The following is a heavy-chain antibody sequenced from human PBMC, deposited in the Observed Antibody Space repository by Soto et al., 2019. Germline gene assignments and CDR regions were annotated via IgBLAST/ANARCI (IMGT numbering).Heavy chain of an antibody. D-gene: IGHD2-15*01. CDR2: ISSTSNTI. Sequence: EVQLVESGGGLVRPGGSLRLSCAASGFTFSSYSMSWVRQAPGKGLEWVSYISSTSNTIYDADSVKGRFTISRDNAKNSLYLHMNSLSAEDTAVYYCARDRGCSGGICYRDLGYWGQGTLVTVSS. CDR1: GFTFSSYS. V-gene: IGHV3-48*01. CDR3: ARDRGCSGGICYRDLGY. J-gene: IGHJ4*02.